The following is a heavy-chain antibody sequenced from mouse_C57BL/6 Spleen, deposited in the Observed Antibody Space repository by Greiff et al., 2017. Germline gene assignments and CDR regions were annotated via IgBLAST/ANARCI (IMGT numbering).Heavy chain of an antibody. CDR3: ARGGDYDYDVFAY. V-gene: IGHV5-15*01. CDR2: ISNLAYSI. J-gene: IGHJ3*01. CDR1: GFTFSDYG. D-gene: IGHD2-4*01. Sequence: EVKLVESGGGLVQPGGSLKLSCAASGFTFSDYGMAWVRQAPRKGPEWVAFISNLAYSIYYADTVTGRFTISRENAKNTLYLEMSSLRSEDTAMYYCARGGDYDYDVFAYWGQGTLVTVSA.